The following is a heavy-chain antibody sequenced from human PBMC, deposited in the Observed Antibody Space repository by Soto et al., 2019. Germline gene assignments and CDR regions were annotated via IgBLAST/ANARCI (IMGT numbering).Heavy chain of an antibody. Sequence: QVPLVESGGGVVQPGTSLRVSCVGSGFTFRSYVIHWVRQAPGKGLEWVAFTSYDGSDKYYGDSVRGRFTISRDNSRNTVDLQMDSLRLEDTALYYCARWGTTGGLDVWGQGTLVSVSS. D-gene: IGHD3-16*01. CDR2: TSYDGSDK. CDR3: ARWGTTGGLDV. V-gene: IGHV3-30*19. CDR1: GFTFRSYV. J-gene: IGHJ1*01.